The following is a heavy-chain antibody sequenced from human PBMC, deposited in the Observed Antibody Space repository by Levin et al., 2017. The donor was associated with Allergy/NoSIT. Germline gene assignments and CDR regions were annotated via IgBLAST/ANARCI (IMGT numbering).Heavy chain of an antibody. CDR1: GFTFSSYS. Sequence: GGSLRLSCAASGFTFSSYSMNWVRLAPGKGLECVSYISPGSGTIFYADSVKGRFTISRDNGKNSLYLQMNSLRAEDTAVYYCARSIRSYSYGSFDYWGQGTLLTVSS. CDR3: ARSIRSYSYGSFDY. D-gene: IGHD5-18*01. J-gene: IGHJ4*02. V-gene: IGHV3-48*01. CDR2: ISPGSGTI.